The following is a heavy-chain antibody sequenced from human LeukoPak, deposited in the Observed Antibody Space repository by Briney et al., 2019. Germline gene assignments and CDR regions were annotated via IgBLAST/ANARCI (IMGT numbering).Heavy chain of an antibody. J-gene: IGHJ4*02. D-gene: IGHD2-21*01. CDR1: GFTVSSTY. V-gene: IGHV3-53*01. Sequence: GGSLRLSCAASGFTVSSTYMSWVRQAPGKGLEWVSVIYKDGKIYYIDSVKGRFTISRDTSKNTLYLQMNSLRVEDTAVYYCATRHCSGGDCSSAGPDPFAHWGQGTLVTFSS. CDR3: ATRHCSGGDCSSAGPDPFAH. CDR2: IYKDGKI.